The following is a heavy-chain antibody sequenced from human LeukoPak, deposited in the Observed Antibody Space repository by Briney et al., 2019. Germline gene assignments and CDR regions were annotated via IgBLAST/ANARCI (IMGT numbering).Heavy chain of an antibody. CDR2: ISAYNGNT. D-gene: IGHD3-10*01. CDR1: GYTFTSYG. CDR3: AREELYGSGSQTPDY. V-gene: IGHV1-18*04. J-gene: IGHJ4*02. Sequence: GASVKVSCKASGYTFTSYGISWVRQAPGQGLEWMGWISAYNGNTNYAQKLQGRVTMTTDTSTSTAYMELMSLRSDDTAVYYCAREELYGSGSQTPDYWGQGTLVTVSS.